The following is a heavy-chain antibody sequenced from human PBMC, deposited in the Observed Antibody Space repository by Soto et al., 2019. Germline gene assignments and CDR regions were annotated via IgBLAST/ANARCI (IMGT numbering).Heavy chain of an antibody. CDR1: GYNFTSYW. J-gene: IGHJ6*02. V-gene: IGHV5-51*01. CDR3: AKPSNTATYAMDV. Sequence: RGESLKISCKGSGYNFTSYWIGWVRQMPGKGLEWMGIIYPGVSDTKYSPSFQGQVTISADKSISTAYLQWSSLKASDTAMYYCAKPSNTATYAMDVWGQGTTVTVSS. D-gene: IGHD5-18*01. CDR2: IYPGVSDT.